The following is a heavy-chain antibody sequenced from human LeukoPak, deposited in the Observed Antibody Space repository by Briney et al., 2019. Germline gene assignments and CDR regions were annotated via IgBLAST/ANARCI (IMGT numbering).Heavy chain of an antibody. CDR1: GYSMSTGYF. J-gene: IGHJ6*03. V-gene: IGHV4-4*07. CDR3: ARSIYYYYYMDV. CDR2: IYTSGST. Sequence: SETLSLTCTVSGYSMSTGYFWGWIRQPAGKGLEWIGRIYTSGSTNYNPSLKSRVTMSVDTSKNQFSLKLSSVTAADTAVYYCARSIYYYYYMDVWGKGTTVTVSS.